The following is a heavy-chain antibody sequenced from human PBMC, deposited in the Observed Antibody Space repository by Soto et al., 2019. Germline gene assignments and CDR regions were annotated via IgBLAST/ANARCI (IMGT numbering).Heavy chain of an antibody. CDR2: ISGSGGST. V-gene: IGHV3-23*01. J-gene: IGHJ4*02. Sequence: EVQLLESEGGLVQPGGSLRLSCAASGFTFSSYAMSWVRQAPGKGLEWVSAISGSGGSTYYADSVKGRFTISRDNSKNTLYLQMNSLRAEDTAVYYCAKDLGSGSSSWHTYYFDYWGQGTLVTVSS. D-gene: IGHD6-13*01. CDR1: GFTFSSYA. CDR3: AKDLGSGSSSWHTYYFDY.